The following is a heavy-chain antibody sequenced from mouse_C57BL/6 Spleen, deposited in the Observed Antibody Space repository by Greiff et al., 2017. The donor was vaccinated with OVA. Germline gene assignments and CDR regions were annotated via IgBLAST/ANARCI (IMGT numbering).Heavy chain of an antibody. CDR3: TRGEELDGSDAMDY. D-gene: IGHD1-1*01. J-gene: IGHJ4*01. Sequence: QVQLQQSGAELVRPGASVTLSCKASGYTFTDYEMHWVKQTPVHGLEWIGAIDPETGGTAYNQKFKGKGILTADKSTSTAYIKIRSLTTEDTAIYYCTRGEELDGSDAMDYWGQGTSVTVSS. CDR1: GYTFTDYE. CDR2: IDPETGGT. V-gene: IGHV1-15*01.